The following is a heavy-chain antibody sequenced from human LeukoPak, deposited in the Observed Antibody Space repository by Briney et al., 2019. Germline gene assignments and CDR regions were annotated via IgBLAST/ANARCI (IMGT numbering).Heavy chain of an antibody. D-gene: IGHD6-19*01. V-gene: IGHV4-59*12. CDR1: GGSISSFF. J-gene: IGHJ3*02. CDR3: ARSSKTQWLSPGDGFDI. Sequence: SETLSLTCTVSGGSISSFFWSWIRQPPGKGLEWIGYIYYSGITKYNPSLRSRVTISVDTSKNQFSLKFTSMTAADTAVYYCARSSKTQWLSPGDGFDIWGRGTLVTVSS. CDR2: IYYSGIT.